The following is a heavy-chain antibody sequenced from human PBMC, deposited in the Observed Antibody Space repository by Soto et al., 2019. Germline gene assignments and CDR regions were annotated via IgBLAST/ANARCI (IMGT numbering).Heavy chain of an antibody. CDR3: ARGPRNYYVRNSAGMDV. Sequence: SETLSLTCAVSGYSISSGYYWGWIRQPPGKGLEWIGSIHHSGSTYYNPSLKSRVTISVDTSKNQFSLRLSSVTAADTAVYYCARGPRNYYVRNSAGMDVWGQGTTVTVSS. V-gene: IGHV4-38-2*01. D-gene: IGHD3-10*02. CDR2: IHHSGST. CDR1: GYSISSGYY. J-gene: IGHJ6*02.